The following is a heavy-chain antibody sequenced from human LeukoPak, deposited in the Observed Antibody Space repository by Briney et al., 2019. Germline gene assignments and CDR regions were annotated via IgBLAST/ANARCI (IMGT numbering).Heavy chain of an antibody. CDR1: GGSFSGYC. Sequence: SETLSLTCAVYGGSFSGYCWSWIRQPPGKGLEWIGEINHSGSTNYNPSLKSRVTISVDTSKNQFSLKLSSVTAADTAVYYCARVHGPFDYWGQGTLVTVSS. CDR3: ARVHGPFDY. V-gene: IGHV4-34*01. CDR2: INHSGST. J-gene: IGHJ4*02.